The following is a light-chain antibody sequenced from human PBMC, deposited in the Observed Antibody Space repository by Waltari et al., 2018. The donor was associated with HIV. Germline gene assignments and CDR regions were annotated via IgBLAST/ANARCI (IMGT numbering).Light chain of an antibody. CDR3: QQRGTWPQVT. Sequence: EIVLTQSPATLSVSPGERAILSCRASQSVSRHLAWYQQKSGQAPRLLIYEISTRAAGTPGRFNGSGSGTDFTLTITDVEPADVAVYYWQQRGTWPQVTFGGGTRVEI. CDR1: QSVSRH. CDR2: EIS. J-gene: IGKJ4*01. V-gene: IGKV3-11*01.